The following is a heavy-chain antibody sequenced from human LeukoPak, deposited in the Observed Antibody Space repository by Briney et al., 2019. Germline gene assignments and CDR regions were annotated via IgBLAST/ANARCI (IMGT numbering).Heavy chain of an antibody. D-gene: IGHD5-12*01. CDR1: GGSFSGYY. CDR2: INHSGST. J-gene: IGHJ4*02. CDR3: ARGGWLRPFDY. V-gene: IGHV4-34*01. Sequence: TSETLSLTCAVNGGSFSGYYWSWIRQPPGKGLEWIGEINHSGSTNYNPSLKSRVTISVDTSKNQFSLKLSSVTAADTAVYYCARGGWLRPFDYWGQGTLVTVSP.